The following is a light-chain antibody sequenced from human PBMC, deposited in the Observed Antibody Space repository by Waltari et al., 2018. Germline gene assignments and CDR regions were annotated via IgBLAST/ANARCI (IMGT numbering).Light chain of an antibody. CDR1: QSTNSF. CDR2: ATS. J-gene: IGKJ2*01. V-gene: IGKV1-39*01. Sequence: DIQMTQSPSSLSASVGDRVIITCRASQSTNSFVSWFQQKPGKAPKLLISATSTLRSGVPSRFSGSASGTNCTLTISSLQPEDFATYYCQQTYSAPYTFGQGTKLEIK. CDR3: QQTYSAPYT.